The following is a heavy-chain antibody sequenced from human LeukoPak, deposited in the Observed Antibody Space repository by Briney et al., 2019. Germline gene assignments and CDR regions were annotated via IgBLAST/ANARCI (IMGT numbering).Heavy chain of an antibody. V-gene: IGHV3-74*01. CDR3: ARAPSEIGGYYPEYFRH. Sequence: GGSLRLSCAASGFTFSSYWMHWLRQAPGKGLVWVSRIKSDGSTNYADSVKGRFTISRDNAKNTVSLQMNSLRAEDTGVYYCARAPSEIGGYYPEYFRHWGQGTLVTVSS. CDR1: GFTFSSYW. CDR2: IKSDGST. J-gene: IGHJ1*01. D-gene: IGHD3-22*01.